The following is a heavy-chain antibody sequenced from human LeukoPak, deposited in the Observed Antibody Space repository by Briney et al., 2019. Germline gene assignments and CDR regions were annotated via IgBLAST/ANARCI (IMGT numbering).Heavy chain of an antibody. CDR1: GFIFSSYG. CDR2: IRYDGSNK. D-gene: IGHD3-10*01. J-gene: IGHJ4*02. V-gene: IGHV3-30*02. Sequence: GGSLRLSCAASGFIFSSYGMHWVRQAPGKGLEWVAFIRYDGSNKYYADSVKGRFTISRDNSKNTLYLQMNSLRAEDTAVYYCASALWFGELLSDYWGQGTLVTVSS. CDR3: ASALWFGELLSDY.